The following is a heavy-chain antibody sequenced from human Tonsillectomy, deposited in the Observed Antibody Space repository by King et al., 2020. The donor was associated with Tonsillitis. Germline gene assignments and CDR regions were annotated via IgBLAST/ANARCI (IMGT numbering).Heavy chain of an antibody. CDR3: ARDSGSGWYPEGGSYFDY. CDR2: INPNSGGT. J-gene: IGHJ4*02. V-gene: IGHV1-2*02. CDR1: GYTFTGYY. D-gene: IGHD6-19*01. Sequence: QLVQSGAEVKKPGASVKVSCKASGYTFTGYYMHWVRQAPGQGLEWMGWINPNSGGTNYAQKFQGRVTMTRDTSISTAYMELSRLRSDDTAVYYCARDSGSGWYPEGGSYFDYWGQGTLVTVSS.